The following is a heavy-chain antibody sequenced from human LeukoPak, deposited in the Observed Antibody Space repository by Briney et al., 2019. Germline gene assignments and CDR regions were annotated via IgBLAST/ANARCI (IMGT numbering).Heavy chain of an antibody. Sequence: GRSLRLSCAASGFTFSSYAMHWVRQAPGKGLEWVAVISYDGSNKYYADSVKGRFTISRDNSKNTLYLQMNSLIAEDTAVYYCARDRTYCSSTSCYAGWFDPWGQGTLVTVSS. D-gene: IGHD2-2*01. CDR2: ISYDGSNK. CDR1: GFTFSSYA. J-gene: IGHJ5*02. CDR3: ARDRTYCSSTSCYAGWFDP. V-gene: IGHV3-30-3*01.